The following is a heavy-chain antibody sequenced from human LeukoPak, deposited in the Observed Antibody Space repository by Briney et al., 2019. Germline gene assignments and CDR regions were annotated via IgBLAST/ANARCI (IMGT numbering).Heavy chain of an antibody. D-gene: IGHD1-14*01. CDR2: VWSDGSNR. J-gene: IGHJ4*02. CDR1: GFTFNTYG. CDR3: AKSNTESQTTVGN. V-gene: IGHV3-33*06. Sequence: GRSLRLSCAASGFTFNTYGMHWVRQAPGKGLEWIAVVWSDGSNRFYADSVEGRFTISRDNSKNTLYLQMNSLRAEDTAVYYCAKSNTESQTTVGNWGQGTLVSVSS.